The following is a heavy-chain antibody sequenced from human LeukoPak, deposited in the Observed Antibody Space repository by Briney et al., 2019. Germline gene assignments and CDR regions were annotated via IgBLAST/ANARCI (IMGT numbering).Heavy chain of an antibody. D-gene: IGHD5-24*01. Sequence: GGSLRLSCAASGFTFSSYEMNWVRQAPGKGLEWVSYISSSGSTIYYADSVKGRFTISRDNAKNSLYLQMNSLRAEDTAVYYCARDGYNYFTTLFDYWGQGTLVTVSS. CDR1: GFTFSSYE. CDR3: ARDGYNYFTTLFDY. V-gene: IGHV3-48*03. J-gene: IGHJ4*02. CDR2: ISSSGSTI.